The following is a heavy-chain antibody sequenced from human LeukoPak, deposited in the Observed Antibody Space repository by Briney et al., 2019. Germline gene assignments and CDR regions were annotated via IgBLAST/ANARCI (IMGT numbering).Heavy chain of an antibody. V-gene: IGHV3-23*01. D-gene: IGHD3-3*01. CDR1: GFTFSSYA. CDR3: AKDGYYDFWSGYWNY. Sequence: GGSLRLSCAASGFTFSSYAMSWVRQAPGKGLEWVSAISGSGGSTYYADSVKGRFTISRDNSKNTVYLQMNSLRAEDTAVYYCAKDGYYDFWSGYWNYWGQGTLVTVSS. CDR2: ISGSGGST. J-gene: IGHJ4*02.